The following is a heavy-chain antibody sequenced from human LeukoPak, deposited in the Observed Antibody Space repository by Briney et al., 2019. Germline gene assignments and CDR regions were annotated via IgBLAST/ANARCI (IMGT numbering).Heavy chain of an antibody. CDR3: AKDNPLDY. Sequence: GGSLRLSCAASGFTFSTYAMHWVRQAPGKGLEWVAFIRYDGNNKLYADSVKGRFTISRDNSKNTVYLHINSLRTEDTALYYCAKDNPLDYWGQGTLVIVSS. V-gene: IGHV3-30*02. CDR2: IRYDGNNK. CDR1: GFTFSTYA. J-gene: IGHJ4*02. D-gene: IGHD1-14*01.